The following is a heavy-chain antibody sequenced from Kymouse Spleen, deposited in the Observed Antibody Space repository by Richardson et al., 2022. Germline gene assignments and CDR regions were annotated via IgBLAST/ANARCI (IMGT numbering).Heavy chain of an antibody. CDR1: GFTFSSYG. J-gene: IGHJ4*02. D-gene: IGHD2-21*02. V-gene: IGHV3-30*18. CDR2: ISYDGSNK. CDR3: AKDLVVVTAPYFDY. Sequence: QVQLVESGGGVVQPGRSLRLSCAASGFTFSSYGMHWVRQAPGKGLEWVAVISYDGSNKYYADSVKGRFTISRDNSKNTLYLQMNSLRAEDTAVYYCAKDLVVVTAPYFDYWGQGTLVTVSS.